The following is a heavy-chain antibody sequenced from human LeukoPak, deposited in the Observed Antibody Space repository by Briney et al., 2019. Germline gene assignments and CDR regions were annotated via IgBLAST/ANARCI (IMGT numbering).Heavy chain of an antibody. Sequence: GASVKVSCKASGYTFTGYYMHLVRQAPGQGLEWMGWINPNSGGTNYAQKLQGRVTMTTDTSTSTAYMELRSLRSDDTAVYYCARVPLGYSYGGYWGQGTLVTVSS. D-gene: IGHD5-18*01. V-gene: IGHV1-2*02. CDR3: ARVPLGYSYGGY. J-gene: IGHJ4*02. CDR2: INPNSGGT. CDR1: GYTFTGYY.